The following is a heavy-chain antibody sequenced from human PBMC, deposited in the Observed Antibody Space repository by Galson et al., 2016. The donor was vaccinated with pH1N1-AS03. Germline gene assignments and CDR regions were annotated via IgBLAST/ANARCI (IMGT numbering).Heavy chain of an antibody. CDR3: ARDPRGPCSSATCATTYYFGMDV. J-gene: IGHJ6*02. CDR1: GYIFTGFY. V-gene: IGHV1-2*04. Sequence: SVKVSCKASGYIFTGFYVHWVRQAPGQGLEWMGWINTDSGVTNYAQKFEAWVTMTRDTSVNTAYMELYGLKSDHTAVYYCARDPRGPCSSATCATTYYFGMDVWGQGTTVIVSS. D-gene: IGHD1-26*01. CDR2: INTDSGVT.